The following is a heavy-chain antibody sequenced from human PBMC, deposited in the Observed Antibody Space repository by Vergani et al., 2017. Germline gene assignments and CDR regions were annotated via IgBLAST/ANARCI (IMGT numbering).Heavy chain of an antibody. V-gene: IGHV4-39*01. CDR1: GGSISSSSYY. Sequence: QVQLQESGPGLVKPSETLSLTCTVSGGSISSSSYYWGWIRQPPGKGLEWIGSIYYSGSTYYNPSLKRRVTISVDTSKNQFSLKLSSVTAADTAVYYCASRPIFGVAKWGFDYWGQGTLVTVSS. J-gene: IGHJ4*02. D-gene: IGHD3-3*01. CDR2: IYYSGST. CDR3: ASRPIFGVAKWGFDY.